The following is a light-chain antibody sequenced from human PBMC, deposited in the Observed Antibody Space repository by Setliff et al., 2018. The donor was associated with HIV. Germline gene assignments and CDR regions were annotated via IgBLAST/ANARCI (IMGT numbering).Light chain of an antibody. CDR3: QVWDNTNDHEV. V-gene: IGLV3-21*04. CDR2: YNR. J-gene: IGLJ1*01. CDR1: NIGSKT. Sequence: SSELTQPPSVSVAPGQTARIPCGGNNIGSKTVHWYQQKPGQAPVVVIFYNRDRPSGIPERFSGSNSGNTATLTISRVEGGDEAAYYCQVWDNTNDHEVFGTGTKGTVL.